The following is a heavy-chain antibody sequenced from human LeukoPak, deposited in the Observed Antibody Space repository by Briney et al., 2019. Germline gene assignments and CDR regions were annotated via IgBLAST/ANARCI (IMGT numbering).Heavy chain of an antibody. CDR2: ISSSSSYI. CDR3: ARGVTGRGFDP. CDR1: GFTFSSYS. J-gene: IGHJ5*02. V-gene: IGHV3-21*01. Sequence: GGSLRLSCAASGFTFSSYSMNSVRQAPGKGLEWVSSISSSSSYIYYADSVKGRFTISRDNAKNSLYLQMNSLRAEDTAVYYCARGVTGRGFDPWGQGTLVTVSS. D-gene: IGHD7-27*01.